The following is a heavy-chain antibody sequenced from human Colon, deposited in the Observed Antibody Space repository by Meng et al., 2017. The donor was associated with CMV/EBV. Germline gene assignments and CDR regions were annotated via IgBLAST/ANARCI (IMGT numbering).Heavy chain of an antibody. V-gene: IGHV3-11*01. Sequence: GESLKISCAASGFIFSDYSMSWIRQAPGKGLEWLSYMTNSGNTITYADSVKGRFTISRDNAKNSLYLDMNSLRVEDTAMYYCVRDGVTPDYWGQGTLVTVSS. CDR1: GFIFSDYS. D-gene: IGHD3-3*01. CDR2: MTNSGNTI. CDR3: VRDGVTPDY. J-gene: IGHJ4*02.